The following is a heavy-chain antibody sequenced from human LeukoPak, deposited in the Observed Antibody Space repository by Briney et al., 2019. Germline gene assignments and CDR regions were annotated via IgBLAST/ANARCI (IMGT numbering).Heavy chain of an antibody. CDR3: ARDLNSGYYYDLGWFDP. V-gene: IGHV1-2*02. J-gene: IGHJ5*02. D-gene: IGHD3-22*01. CDR1: GYTFTGYY. Sequence: ASVKVSCKASGYTFTGYYMHWVRQAPGQGLEWMGWINPNSGGTNYAQKFQGRVTMTRDTSISTAYMELSRLRSDDTAVYYCARDLNSGYYYDLGWFDPWGQGTLVTVSS. CDR2: INPNSGGT.